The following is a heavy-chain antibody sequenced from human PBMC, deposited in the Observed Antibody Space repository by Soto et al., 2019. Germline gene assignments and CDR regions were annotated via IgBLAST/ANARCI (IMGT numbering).Heavy chain of an antibody. CDR3: ARDRRYYGSGSSHRYFDI. CDR1: GFTFDDYG. V-gene: IGHV3-20*01. J-gene: IGHJ3*02. CDR2: INWNGGST. D-gene: IGHD3-10*01. Sequence: PGGSLRLSCAASGFTFDDYGMSWVRQAPGKGLEWVSGINWNGGSTGYADSVKGRFTISRDNAKNSLYLQMNSLRAEDTALYHCARDRRYYGSGSSHRYFDIWGQGTMVTVSS.